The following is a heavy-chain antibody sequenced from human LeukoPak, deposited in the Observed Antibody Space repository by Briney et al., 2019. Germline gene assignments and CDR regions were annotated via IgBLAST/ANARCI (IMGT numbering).Heavy chain of an antibody. CDR2: IYNSGST. CDR1: GGSISSYY. CDR3: ARGHGTYYDFWSANYYYYGMDV. V-gene: IGHV4-59*01. D-gene: IGHD3-3*01. J-gene: IGHJ6*02. Sequence: SETLSLTCTVSGGSISSYYWSWIRQPPGKGLEWIGYIYNSGSTNYNPSLKSRVTISVDTSKNQFSLKLSSVTAADTAVYYCARGHGTYYDFWSANYYYYGMDVWGQGTTVTVSS.